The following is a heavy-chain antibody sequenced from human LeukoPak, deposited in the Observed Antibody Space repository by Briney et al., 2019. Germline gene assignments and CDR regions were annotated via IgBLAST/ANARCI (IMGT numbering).Heavy chain of an antibody. CDR2: IKQDGSEK. V-gene: IGHV3-7*03. D-gene: IGHD6-19*01. CDR3: AREVYSSGWVDY. J-gene: IGHJ4*02. Sequence: GGSLRLSCAASGFTFGTYWMTWVRQAPGKGLEWVANIKQDGSEKYYVDSVKGRFTISRDNVKNSLYLQMNSLRAEDTAVYYCAREVYSSGWVDYWGQGTLVTVSS. CDR1: GFTFGTYW.